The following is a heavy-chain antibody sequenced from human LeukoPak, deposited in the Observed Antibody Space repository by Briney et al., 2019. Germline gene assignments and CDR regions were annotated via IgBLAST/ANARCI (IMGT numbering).Heavy chain of an antibody. CDR1: GGSVSSYY. V-gene: IGHV4-4*09. Sequence: PSQTLSLTCTVSGGSVSSYYWSWIRQPPGKGLERIGYIYNSESTNYNSSLQSRVTMSLDTSKNQLFLKRSSVTAADTAVYYCARFHSGPSGWYVLWYFDLWGRGTLVTVSS. D-gene: IGHD6-19*01. CDR2: IYNSEST. CDR3: ARFHSGPSGWYVLWYFDL. J-gene: IGHJ2*01.